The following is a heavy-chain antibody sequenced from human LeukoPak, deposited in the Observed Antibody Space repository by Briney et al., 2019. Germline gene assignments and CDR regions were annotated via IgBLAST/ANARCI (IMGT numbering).Heavy chain of an antibody. Sequence: GGSLRLSCAASGFAFRSFAMSWVRQAPGKGLEWVAVISYDGSNKYYADSVKGRFTISRDNSKNTLYLQMNSLRAEDTAVYYCAKDMLPGGWELLGPTFMDYWGQGTLVTVSS. CDR2: ISYDGSNK. D-gene: IGHD1-26*01. CDR3: AKDMLPGGWELLGPTFMDY. J-gene: IGHJ4*02. CDR1: GFAFRSFA. V-gene: IGHV3-30*18.